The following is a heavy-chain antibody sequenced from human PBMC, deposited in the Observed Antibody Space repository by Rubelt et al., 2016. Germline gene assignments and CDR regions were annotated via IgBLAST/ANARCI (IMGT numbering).Heavy chain of an antibody. CDR1: GFTFSSYS. CDR2: ISSSSSNI. V-gene: IGHV3-48*04. CDR3: ARDPKTGPMVRGVHLDY. D-gene: IGHD3-10*01. Sequence: EVQLVESGGGLVQPGGSLRLSCAASGFTFSSYSMNWVRQAPGKGLEWVSYISSSSSNIYYADSVKGRFTISRDNAKNSLYLQMNSLRAEDTAVYYCARDPKTGPMVRGVHLDYWGQGTLVTVSS. J-gene: IGHJ4*02.